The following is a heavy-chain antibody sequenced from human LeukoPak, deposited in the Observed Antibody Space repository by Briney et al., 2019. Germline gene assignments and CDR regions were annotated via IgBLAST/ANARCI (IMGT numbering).Heavy chain of an antibody. CDR2: ISGSGTTI. Sequence: PGGSLRLSCAASGITFSRSWMNWVRQGPGKGLEWVSYISGSGTTIYYADSVKGRFTISRDNAENSLYLQMNSLRAEDTAVYYCARGNYWGQGTLVTVSS. CDR1: GITFSRSW. V-gene: IGHV3-48*03. CDR3: ARGNY. J-gene: IGHJ4*02.